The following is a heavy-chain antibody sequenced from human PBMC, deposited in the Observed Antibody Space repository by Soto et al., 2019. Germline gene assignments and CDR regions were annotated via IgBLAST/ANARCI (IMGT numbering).Heavy chain of an antibody. V-gene: IGHV1-69*01. J-gene: IGHJ6*02. CDR2: IIPISDTT. Sequence: QVQLVQSGAEVKKPGSSVKVSCKASGGTFSSYAISWVRQAPGQGLEWMGGIIPISDTTNYAQKCQGRVTITADESTSRAYMELSSLRSEATAVYYCARSQGSSTSLEIYYYYYYGMDVWGQGTTVTVSS. CDR3: ARSQGSSTSLEIYYYYYYGMDV. CDR1: GGTFSSYA. D-gene: IGHD2-2*01.